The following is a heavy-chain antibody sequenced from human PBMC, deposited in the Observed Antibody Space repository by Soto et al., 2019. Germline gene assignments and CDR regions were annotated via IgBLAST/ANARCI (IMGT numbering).Heavy chain of an antibody. CDR2: ISAYNGNT. Sequence: ASVKVSCKASGYTFTSYGISWVRQAPGQGLEWMGWISAYNGNTNYAQKLQGRVTMTTDTSTSTAYMELRSLRSDDTAVYYCARGTIFGVVILGSGWFDPWGQGTLVTVSS. CDR3: ARGTIFGVVILGSGWFDP. D-gene: IGHD3-3*01. CDR1: GYTFTSYG. J-gene: IGHJ5*02. V-gene: IGHV1-18*01.